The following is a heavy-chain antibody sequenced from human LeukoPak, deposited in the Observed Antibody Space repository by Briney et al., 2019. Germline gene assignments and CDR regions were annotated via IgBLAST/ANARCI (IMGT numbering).Heavy chain of an antibody. Sequence: GGSLRLSCAASGFTFSSYEMNWVRQAPGKGLEWVSYISSSGSNIYYADSVKGRFTISRDNAKNSLYLQMNSLRAEDTAVYYCARDRLGATYFDYWGQGTLVTVSS. D-gene: IGHD1-26*01. J-gene: IGHJ4*02. CDR2: ISSSGSNI. CDR3: ARDRLGATYFDY. CDR1: GFTFSSYE. V-gene: IGHV3-48*03.